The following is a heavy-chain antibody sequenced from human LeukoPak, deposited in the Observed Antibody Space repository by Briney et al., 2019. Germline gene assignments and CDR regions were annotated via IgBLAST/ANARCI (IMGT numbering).Heavy chain of an antibody. CDR2: IIPIFGTA. CDR3: AVSGLLWFGDLGDAFDI. D-gene: IGHD3-10*01. J-gene: IGHJ3*02. CDR1: GGTFSSYA. V-gene: IGHV1-69*01. Sequence: GSSVKVSCKASGGTFSSYAISWVRQAPGQGLEWMGGIIPIFGTANYAQKFQGRVTITADESTSTAYMELSSLRSEDTAVYYCAVSGLLWFGDLGDAFDIWGQGTMVTVSS.